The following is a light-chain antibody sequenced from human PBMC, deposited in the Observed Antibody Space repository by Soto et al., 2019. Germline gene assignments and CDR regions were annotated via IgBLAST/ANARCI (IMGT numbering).Light chain of an antibody. CDR2: LNSDGSH. J-gene: IGLJ2*01. CDR1: SGHSSYA. Sequence: QSVLTQSPSASASLGASVKLTCTLSSGHSSYAIAWHQQQPEKGPRYLMKLNSDGSHSKGDGIPDRFSGSSSWAERYLTISRLQSEDESDYYCQTWGTGIRVFGGGTKLTVL. CDR3: QTWGTGIRV. V-gene: IGLV4-69*01.